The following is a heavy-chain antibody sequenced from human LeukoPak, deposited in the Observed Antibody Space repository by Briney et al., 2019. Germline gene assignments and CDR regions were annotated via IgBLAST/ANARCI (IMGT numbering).Heavy chain of an antibody. D-gene: IGHD2-2*01. V-gene: IGHV5-51*01. CDR1: GYTFTSYW. Sequence: GESLKIFCKGSGYTFTSYWIGWVRQMPGKGLELMWIIYPGDSDTRYSPSFQGQVTISADKSINTAYLQWSSLKGSDTAIYYCVRRDITSRYVVWFDPLGQGTPVTVSS. J-gene: IGHJ5*02. CDR2: IYPGDSDT. CDR3: VRRDITSRYVVWFDP.